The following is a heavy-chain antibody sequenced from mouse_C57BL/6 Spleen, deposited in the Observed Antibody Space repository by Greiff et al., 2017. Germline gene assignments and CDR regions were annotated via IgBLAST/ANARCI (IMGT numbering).Heavy chain of an antibody. CDR3: ARERGFAD. Sequence: EVKLEESGGGLVKPGGSLKLSCAASGFTFSSYAMSWVRQTPEKRLEWVATISDGGSYTYYPDNVKGRFTISRDNAKNNLYLQMSHLKSEDTAMYYCARERGFADWGQGTLVTVSA. J-gene: IGHJ3*01. CDR1: GFTFSSYA. CDR2: ISDGGSYT. V-gene: IGHV5-4*01.